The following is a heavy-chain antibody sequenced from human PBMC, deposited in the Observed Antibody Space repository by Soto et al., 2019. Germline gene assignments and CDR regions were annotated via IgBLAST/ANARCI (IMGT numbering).Heavy chain of an antibody. CDR2: IFYSGGT. Sequence: PSETLSLTCSVSGGSISTSRSYWAWIRQPPGKGLEWLANIFYSGGTFYNPSLASRVSVSVDTSKNEFSLKLRSVTAADTAVYYCARQPTTGDTDLWFDPWGQGTLVTVSS. J-gene: IGHJ5*02. CDR3: ARQPTTGDTDLWFDP. D-gene: IGHD2-21*01. CDR1: GGSISTSRSY. V-gene: IGHV4-39*01.